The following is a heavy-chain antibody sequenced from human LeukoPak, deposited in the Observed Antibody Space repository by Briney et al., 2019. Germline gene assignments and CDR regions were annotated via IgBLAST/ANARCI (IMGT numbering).Heavy chain of an antibody. CDR3: ARHSGGTYYTPLNN. CDR1: GGSISSSSYY. Sequence: SETLSPTCTVSGGSISSSSYYWGWIRQPPGKGLEWIGSIYYSGSPYYNPSLESRVTISVDTSKNQFSLNLSSVTAADTAVYYCARHSGGTYYTPLNNWGQGTLVTVSS. J-gene: IGHJ4*02. D-gene: IGHD1-26*01. V-gene: IGHV4-39*01. CDR2: IYYSGSP.